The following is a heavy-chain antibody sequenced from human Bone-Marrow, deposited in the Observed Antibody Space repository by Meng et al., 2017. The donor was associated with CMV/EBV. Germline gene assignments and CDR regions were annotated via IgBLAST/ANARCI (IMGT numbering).Heavy chain of an antibody. CDR2: IFPGDSDT. Sequence: GESLKISCKGSGYDFTSYWIAWVRQMPGKGLEWMGMIFPGDSDTRYSPSLQGQVTISADKSISTAYLQWSSLKASDTAMYYCARAVAPNWFDPWGQGTLVTVSS. V-gene: IGHV5-51*01. CDR1: GYDFTSYW. D-gene: IGHD6-19*01. CDR3: ARAVAPNWFDP. J-gene: IGHJ5*02.